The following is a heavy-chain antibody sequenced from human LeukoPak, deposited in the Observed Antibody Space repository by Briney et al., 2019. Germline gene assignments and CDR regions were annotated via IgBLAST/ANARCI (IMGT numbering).Heavy chain of an antibody. Sequence: SETLSLTCTVSGGSISSYYWSWIRQPPGKGLEWIGYIYTSGSTNYNPSLKSRVTISVDTSKNQFTLKLSSVTAADTAVYYCARGQYQLQAYYMDVWGKGTTVTVSS. CDR1: GGSISSYY. CDR3: ARGQYQLQAYYMDV. D-gene: IGHD2-2*01. CDR2: IYTSGST. V-gene: IGHV4-4*09. J-gene: IGHJ6*03.